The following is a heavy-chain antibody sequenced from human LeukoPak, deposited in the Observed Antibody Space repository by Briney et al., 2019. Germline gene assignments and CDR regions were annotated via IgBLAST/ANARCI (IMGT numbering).Heavy chain of an antibody. J-gene: IGHJ4*02. CDR3: ALTYYYDNSDYSFFDY. CDR2: VSGGGGSP. V-gene: IGHV3-23*01. CDR1: GFTFSSYA. Sequence: GGSLRLSCAASGFTFSSYAMSWVRQAPGKGLEWVSSVSGGGGSPSYGDSVRGRFTISRDNSKNTLYLQMKGLRAEDTAVYYCALTYYYDNSDYSFFDYWGQGTLVTVSS. D-gene: IGHD3-22*01.